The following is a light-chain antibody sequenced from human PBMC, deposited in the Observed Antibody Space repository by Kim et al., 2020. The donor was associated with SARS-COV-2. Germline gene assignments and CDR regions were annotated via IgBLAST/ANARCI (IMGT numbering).Light chain of an antibody. J-gene: IGKJ1*01. CDR1: QSISSW. Sequence: ASAGDRVTITCRASQSISSWLAWYQQKPGRAPKLLIYKTRNLQSGVPSRFSGSGSGTEFILTISGLQPDDFATYYCQQYNSYSLTFGQGTKVDIK. V-gene: IGKV1-5*03. CDR3: QQYNSYSLT. CDR2: KTR.